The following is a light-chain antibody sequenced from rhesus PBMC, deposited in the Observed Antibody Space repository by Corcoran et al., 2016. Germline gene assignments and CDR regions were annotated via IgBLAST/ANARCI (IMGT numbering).Light chain of an antibody. V-gene: IGKV1S9*01. J-gene: IGKJ4*01. CDR1: QSLSNY. CDR3: QQGYSYPLT. Sequence: DIQMTQSPSSLSASVGDRVTITCQARQSLSNYLNWYQQKPGKIPKLLIYRASSLQSGIPSRFSGSGSWTDFTLTISSLQPEDFATYYCQQGYSYPLTFGGGTKVELK. CDR2: RAS.